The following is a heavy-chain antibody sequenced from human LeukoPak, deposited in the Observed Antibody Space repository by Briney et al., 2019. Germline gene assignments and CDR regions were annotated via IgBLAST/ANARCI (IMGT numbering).Heavy chain of an antibody. V-gene: IGHV3-48*01. CDR3: ARDYRPGGAMIVVVTPGVDY. CDR2: ISSSSSSI. J-gene: IGHJ4*02. CDR1: GFTFSNYN. D-gene: IGHD3-22*01. Sequence: PGGSLRLSCAASGFTFSNYNMNWVRQAPGKGLEWVSYISSSSSSIYYADSVKGRFTISRDNAKNSLYLQMNSLRAEDTAVYYCARDYRPGGAMIVVVTPGVDYWGQGTLVTVSS.